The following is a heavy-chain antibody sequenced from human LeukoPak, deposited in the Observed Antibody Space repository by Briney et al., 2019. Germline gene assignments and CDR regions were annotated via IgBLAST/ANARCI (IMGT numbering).Heavy chain of an antibody. CDR1: GDSINNYY. V-gene: IGHV4-59*01. D-gene: IGHD6-13*01. Sequence: PSETLSLTCTVSGDSINNYYWNWIRQPPGKGVEWIGNIYYSGSNNYNPSLKSRVTIGVDTSKKQFSLKLSSVIVADTAVYYCARDSRIAAATHFDYWGQGTLVTVSS. CDR3: ARDSRIAAATHFDY. J-gene: IGHJ4*02. CDR2: IYYSGSN.